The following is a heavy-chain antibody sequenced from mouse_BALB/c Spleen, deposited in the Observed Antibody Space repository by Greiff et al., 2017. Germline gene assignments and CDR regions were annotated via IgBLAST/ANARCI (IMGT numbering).Heavy chain of an antibody. Sequence: EVMLVESGGGLVQPKGSLKLSCAASGFTFSTYAMNWVRQAPGKGLEWVARIRSKSNNYATYYADSVKDRFTISRDDSQSMLYLQMNNLKTEDTAMYYCVRHGVREAMDYWGQGTSVTVSS. D-gene: IGHD2-14*01. J-gene: IGHJ4*01. CDR3: VRHGVREAMDY. V-gene: IGHV10-1*02. CDR1: GFTFSTYA. CDR2: IRSKSNNYAT.